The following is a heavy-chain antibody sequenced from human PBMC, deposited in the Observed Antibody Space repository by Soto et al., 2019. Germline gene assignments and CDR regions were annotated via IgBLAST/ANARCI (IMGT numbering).Heavy chain of an antibody. V-gene: IGHV3-30*18. Sequence: QVQLVESGGGVVQPGRSLRLSCAASGFTFSSYGMHWVRQAPGKGLEWVAVISYDGSNKYYADSVKGRFTISRDNSKNTLYLQMNSLRAEDTAVYYCAKFRLVQGRYFDYWGQGTLVTVSS. D-gene: IGHD6-19*01. CDR2: ISYDGSNK. CDR3: AKFRLVQGRYFDY. J-gene: IGHJ4*02. CDR1: GFTFSSYG.